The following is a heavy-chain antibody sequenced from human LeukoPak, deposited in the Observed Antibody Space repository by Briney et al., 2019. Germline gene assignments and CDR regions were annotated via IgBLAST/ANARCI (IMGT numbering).Heavy chain of an antibody. V-gene: IGHV3-33*08. Sequence: LSLTCAVYGGSFSGYYWSWIRQPPGKGLEWVAVIWYDGSNKYYADSVKGRFTISRDNSKNTLYLQMNSLRAEDTAVYYCARMAGYGSGSYPIDYWGQGTLVTVSS. J-gene: IGHJ4*02. CDR2: IWYDGSNK. CDR3: ARMAGYGSGSYPIDY. D-gene: IGHD3-10*01. CDR1: GGSFSGYY.